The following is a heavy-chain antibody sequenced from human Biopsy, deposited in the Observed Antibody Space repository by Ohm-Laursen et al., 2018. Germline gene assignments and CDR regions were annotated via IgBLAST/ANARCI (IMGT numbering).Heavy chain of an antibody. CDR3: ARAKLEPVYYYYGMDV. Sequence: SVKVSCKASGYTFTSYGISWVRQAPGQGLEWMGWINTENGNTIYAQNLQGRVTMAADTSTSTAYMEVTSLRSDDTAVYYCARAKLEPVYYYYGMDVWGQGTTVTVSS. D-gene: IGHD1-1*01. J-gene: IGHJ6*02. CDR1: GYTFTSYG. V-gene: IGHV1-18*01. CDR2: INTENGNT.